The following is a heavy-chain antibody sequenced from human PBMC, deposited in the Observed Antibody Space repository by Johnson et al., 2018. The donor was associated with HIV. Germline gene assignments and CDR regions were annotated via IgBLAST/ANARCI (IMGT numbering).Heavy chain of an antibody. CDR1: GFTFSSFD. CDR3: ARDPFNQALDAFDI. D-gene: IGHD1-14*01. CDR2: ISYAGSNK. V-gene: IGHV3-30*04. Sequence: QVQLVESGGGVVQPGRSLRLSCAASGFTFSSFDMHWVRQAPGKGLEWVALISYAGSNKYYADSVKGRFTISRDNSENTLYLQMNSLRPEDTAVYYCARDPFNQALDAFDIWGQGTMVTVSS. J-gene: IGHJ3*02.